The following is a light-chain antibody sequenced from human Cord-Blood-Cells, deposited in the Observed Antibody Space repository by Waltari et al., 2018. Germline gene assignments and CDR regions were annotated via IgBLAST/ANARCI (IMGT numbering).Light chain of an antibody. V-gene: IGLV2-14*01. Sequence: QAALTQHASVSGSPGQSVTISCTRTSSDGVGYNYFSWYQQHPGKAPTLMIYDVSNRPPPVFNSFSGSKSGNTASPTISGLHAEEDSDYYCTSYTINSFVVIGGRTMLTVL. CDR3: TSYTINSFVV. J-gene: IGLJ2*01. CDR1: SSDGVGYNY. CDR2: DVS.